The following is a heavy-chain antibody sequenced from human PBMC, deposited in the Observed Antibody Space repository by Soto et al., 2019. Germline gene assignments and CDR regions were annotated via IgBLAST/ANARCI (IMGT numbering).Heavy chain of an antibody. CDR1: GGYVTNHH. V-gene: IGHV4-59*08. J-gene: IGHJ4*02. CDR3: ATYLCGGGERGY. D-gene: IGHD3-16*01. CDR2: INYDGST. Sequence: QVQLQESGPGLVKPSETLSLTCTVSGGYVTNHHLSWIRQPPGKELEWMGYINYDGSTTYNPSLRSRVTLSLATSTSQLSLKLSLVTAADTAVDYCATYLCGGGERGYWGQGTLVTVSS.